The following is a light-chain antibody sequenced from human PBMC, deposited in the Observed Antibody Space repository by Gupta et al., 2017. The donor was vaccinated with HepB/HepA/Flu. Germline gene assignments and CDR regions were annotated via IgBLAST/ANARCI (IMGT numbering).Light chain of an antibody. J-gene: IGLJ2*01. CDR1: NIGSKS. Sequence: SYVLTQPPSVSVAPGKTARITCGGNNIGSKSVHWYQQKPGQAPVLVIYYDSDRPSGIPERFSGSNSGNTATLTISRVEAWDEADYYCQVWVSSSDHVVFGGGTKLTVL. CDR2: YDS. V-gene: IGLV3-21*04. CDR3: QVWVSSSDHVV.